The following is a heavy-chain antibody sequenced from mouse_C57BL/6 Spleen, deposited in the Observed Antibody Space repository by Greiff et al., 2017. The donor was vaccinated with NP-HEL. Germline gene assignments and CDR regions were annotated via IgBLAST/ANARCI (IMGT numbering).Heavy chain of an antibody. D-gene: IGHD2-4*01. Sequence: EVQPTASGGGFVKPGGSMKPSCAASGLPLSDYGMHWVRQAPGKGPEWVAYICSGSCTIYYEDTVKGQFTISRDNAKNTLFMQMTSQRSEDTAMYYWARGRLRRAMDYWGQGTTLTVSS. CDR1: GLPLSDYG. CDR2: ICSGSCTI. V-gene: IGHV5-17*01. CDR3: ARGRLRRAMDY. J-gene: IGHJ2*01.